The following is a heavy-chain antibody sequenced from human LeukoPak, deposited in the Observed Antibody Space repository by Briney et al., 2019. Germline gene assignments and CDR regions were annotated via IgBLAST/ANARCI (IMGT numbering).Heavy chain of an antibody. CDR2: IYTSGST. CDR3: ARLVSWYFDL. D-gene: IGHD3-9*01. CDR1: GGSISSYY. J-gene: IGHJ2*01. Sequence: SETLSLTCTVSGGSISSYYWSWIRQPPGKGLEWIGYIYTSGSTNYNPSLKSRVTLSVDTSKNQFSLKLSSVTAADTAVYYCARLVSWYFDLWGRGTLVTVSS. V-gene: IGHV4-4*09.